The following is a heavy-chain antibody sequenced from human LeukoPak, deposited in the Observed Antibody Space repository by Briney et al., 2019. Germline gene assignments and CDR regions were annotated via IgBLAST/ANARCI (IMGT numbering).Heavy chain of an antibody. CDR1: GFTFTNSA. CDR2: IVVGSGNT. Sequence: SVKVSCKASGFTFTNSAVQWVRQARGQRLEWIGWIVVGSGNTNYAQKFQERVTITTDMSTSTAYMELSSLRSEDTAVYYCVAFKRSTNFYFDYWGQGTPVTVSS. V-gene: IGHV1-58*01. J-gene: IGHJ4*02. CDR3: VAFKRSTNFYFDY. D-gene: IGHD4/OR15-4a*01.